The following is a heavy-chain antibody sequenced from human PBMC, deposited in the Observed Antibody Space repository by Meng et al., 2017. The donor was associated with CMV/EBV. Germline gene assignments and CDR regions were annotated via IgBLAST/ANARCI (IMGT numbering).Heavy chain of an antibody. D-gene: IGHD6-6*01. CDR3: ARLRIPARRVQYGLDA. V-gene: IGHV4-39*01. J-gene: IGHJ6*02. Sequence: SETLSLTCTVSGGPIRSGGYYWAWIRQPPGKGLEWIGSILYSGNTYYKSSLKSRLIILVDTSKNQFSLGLSSVTAADTAVYYCARLRIPARRVQYGLDAWGQGTTVTVSS. CDR1: GGPIRSGGYY. CDR2: ILYSGNT.